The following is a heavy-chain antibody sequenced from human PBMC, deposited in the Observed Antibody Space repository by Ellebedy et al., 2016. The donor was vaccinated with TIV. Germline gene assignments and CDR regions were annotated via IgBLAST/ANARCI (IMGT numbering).Heavy chain of an antibody. J-gene: IGHJ6*02. D-gene: IGHD2/OR15-2a*01. CDR1: GYSFTSHW. CDR2: IYPRASDT. Sequence: GESLKISCKGSGYSFTSHWIGWVRQVPGKGLEWMGIIYPRASDTTYSPSFQGQVTISADKSIDTAYLQWSSLKASDTAMYYCARHNTDDYYYGMDVWGQGTTVTVSS. CDR3: ARHNTDDYYYGMDV. V-gene: IGHV5-51*01.